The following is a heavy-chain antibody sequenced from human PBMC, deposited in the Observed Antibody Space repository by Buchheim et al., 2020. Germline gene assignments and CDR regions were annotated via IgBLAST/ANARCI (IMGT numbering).Heavy chain of an antibody. CDR2: ISSSSSYI. CDR3: ARDHYGDYYGALDC. V-gene: IGHV3-21*01. J-gene: IGHJ4*02. CDR1: GFTFSSYS. Sequence: EVQLVESGGGLVKPGGSLRLSCAASGFTFSSYSINWVRQAPGKGLEWVSSISSSSSYIYYADSVKGRFAISRDNAKHSLYLQMNSLRAEDTAVYYCARDHYGDYYGALDCWGQGTL. D-gene: IGHD4-17*01.